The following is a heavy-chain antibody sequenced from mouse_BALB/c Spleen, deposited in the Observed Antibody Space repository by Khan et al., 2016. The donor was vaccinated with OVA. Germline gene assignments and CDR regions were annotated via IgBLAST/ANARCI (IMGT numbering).Heavy chain of an antibody. CDR1: GFNIKDTY. D-gene: IGHD2-3*01. V-gene: IGHV14-3*02. CDR2: IDPANGNT. CDR3: ARDDGNFFAY. Sequence: EVELVESGAELVKPGASVKLSCTASGFNIKDTYMHWVKQRPEQGLEWIGRIDPANGNTKYDPKFQGKATITADTSSHTAYLQLSSLTSEDTAVYYCARDDGNFFAYWGQGTLVTVTA. J-gene: IGHJ3*01.